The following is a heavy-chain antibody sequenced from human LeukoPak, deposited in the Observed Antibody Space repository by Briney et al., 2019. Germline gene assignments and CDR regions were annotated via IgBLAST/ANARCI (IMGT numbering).Heavy chain of an antibody. CDR2: ISSSGSTI. J-gene: IGHJ5*02. Sequence: HPDGSLRLSCAASGFTFSSYEMNWVRQAPGKGLEWVSYISSSGSTIYYADSVKGRFTISRDNAKNSLYLQMNSLRAEDTAVYYCARVIGGIRYFDWYNWFDPWGQGTLVTVSS. V-gene: IGHV3-48*03. CDR3: ARVIGGIRYFDWYNWFDP. D-gene: IGHD3-9*01. CDR1: GFTFSSYE.